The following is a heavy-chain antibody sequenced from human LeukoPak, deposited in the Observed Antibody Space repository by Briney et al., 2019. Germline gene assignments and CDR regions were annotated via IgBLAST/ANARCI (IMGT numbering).Heavy chain of an antibody. D-gene: IGHD6-19*01. CDR1: GFTFSSYA. CDR2: ISSSGSTI. Sequence: GGSLRLSCAASGFTFSSYAMHWVRQAPGKGLEWVSYISSSGSTIYYADSVKGRFTISRDNAKNSLYLQMNSLRAEDTAVYYCARERRSSGNDAFDIWGQGTMVTVSS. V-gene: IGHV3-48*04. CDR3: ARERRSSGNDAFDI. J-gene: IGHJ3*02.